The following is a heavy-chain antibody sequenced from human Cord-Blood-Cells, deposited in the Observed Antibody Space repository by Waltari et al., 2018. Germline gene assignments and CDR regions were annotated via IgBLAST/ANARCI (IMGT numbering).Heavy chain of an antibody. V-gene: IGHV4-34*01. Sequence: QVQLQQWGAGLLKPSETLSLTCAVYGGSFSGYYWSWIRQPPGKGLGWIGEINHSGSTNDNPSLKSRVTISVDTSKNQFSLKLSSVTAADTAVYYCAGQLLPGYWGQGTLVTVSS. D-gene: IGHD2-2*01. J-gene: IGHJ4*02. CDR1: GGSFSGYY. CDR2: INHSGST. CDR3: AGQLLPGY.